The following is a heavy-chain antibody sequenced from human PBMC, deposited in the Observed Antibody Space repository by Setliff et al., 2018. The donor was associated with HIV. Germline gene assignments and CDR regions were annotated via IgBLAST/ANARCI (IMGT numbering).Heavy chain of an antibody. D-gene: IGHD3-10*01. CDR1: GGSISNYY. CDR2: FYYNGDS. V-gene: IGHV4-59*08. J-gene: IGHJ4*02. CDR3: ARRRGGTSRSFLDY. Sequence: PSETLSLTCTVSGGSISNYYWSWIRQPPGKGLEWIGTFYYNGDSRYNPSLKSRVTISADTSNTQSSLKLRSVTAADTAVYYCARRRGGTSRSFLDYWGQGNLVTVSS.